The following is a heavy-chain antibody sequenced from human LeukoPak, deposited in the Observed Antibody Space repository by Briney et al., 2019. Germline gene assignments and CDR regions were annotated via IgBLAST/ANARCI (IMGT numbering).Heavy chain of an antibody. D-gene: IGHD5-18*01. J-gene: IGHJ4*02. CDR1: GGSFSGYY. V-gene: IGHV4-34*01. CDR3: AGGGYSYIGSRVLTGAPHDY. Sequence: SETLSLTCAVYGGSFSGYYWSWIRQPPGKGLEWIGEIIHGGSTKYNTSLTSRVTISVDTSKNQFSFMLSSVTAADTAVDYCAGGGYSYIGSRVLTGAPHDYWGQGTLVTVSS. CDR2: IIHGGST.